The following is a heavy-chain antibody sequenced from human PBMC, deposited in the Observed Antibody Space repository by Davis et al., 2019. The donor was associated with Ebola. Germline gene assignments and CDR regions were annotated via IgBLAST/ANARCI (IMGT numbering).Heavy chain of an antibody. V-gene: IGHV4-59*12. D-gene: IGHD6-19*01. CDR2: IYYSGST. CDR1: GGSISSYY. Sequence: MPSETLSLTCTVSGGSISSYYWSWIRQPPGKGLEWIGYIYYSGSTNYNPSLKSRVTISVDTSKNQFSLKLSSLTAADTAVYYCARGSIAVAGTVLYYYYGMDVWGKGTTVTVSS. J-gene: IGHJ6*04. CDR3: ARGSIAVAGTVLYYYYGMDV.